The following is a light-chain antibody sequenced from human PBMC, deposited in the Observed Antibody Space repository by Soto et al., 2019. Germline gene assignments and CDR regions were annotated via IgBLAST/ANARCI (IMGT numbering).Light chain of an antibody. CDR1: SSDIGGYNY. CDR3: SSYTSRRTRV. V-gene: IGLV2-14*01. Sequence: HTTVSGCTGQTIIISCAVTSSDIGGYNYVSWYQQHPGKAPKLMIYEVSNRPSGVSNRVSGSKSGNTASLTISGLQAEDEADYYCSSYTSRRTRVFGHRTMVTVL. J-gene: IGLJ1*01. CDR2: EVS.